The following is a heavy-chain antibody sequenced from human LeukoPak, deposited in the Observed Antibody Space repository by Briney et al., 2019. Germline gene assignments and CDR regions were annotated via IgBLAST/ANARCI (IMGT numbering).Heavy chain of an antibody. J-gene: IGHJ4*02. CDR3: ARGRQDRGVIILDY. CDR1: GFTFSSYW. D-gene: IGHD3-10*01. CDR2: IKQDGSEK. Sequence: PGGSLRLSCAASGFTFSSYWMSWVRQAPGKGLEWVANIKQDGSEKYYVDSVKGRFTISRDNAKNSLYLQMNSLRAEDTAVYYCARGRQDRGVIILDYWGQGTLVTVSS. V-gene: IGHV3-7*01.